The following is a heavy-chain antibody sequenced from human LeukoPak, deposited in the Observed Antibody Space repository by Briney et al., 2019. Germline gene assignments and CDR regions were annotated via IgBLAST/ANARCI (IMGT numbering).Heavy chain of an antibody. CDR1: GGSISSSSYY. CDR2: IYYSGST. D-gene: IGHD7-27*01. CDR3: ARQIFQLGINWFDP. Sequence: SETLSLTCTVSGGSISSSSYYWGWIRQPPGKGLEWIGSIYYSGSTYYDPSLKSRVTISVDTSKNQFSLKLSSVTAADTAVYYCARQIFQLGINWFDPWGQGTLVTVSS. J-gene: IGHJ5*02. V-gene: IGHV4-39*01.